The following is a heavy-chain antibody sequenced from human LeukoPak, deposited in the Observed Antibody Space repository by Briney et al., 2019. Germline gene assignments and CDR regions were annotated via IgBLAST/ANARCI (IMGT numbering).Heavy chain of an antibody. Sequence: ASVKASCKASGYTLTRYNINWPRQAPGPGLEWMGWINPNSGGTNYAQKFQGRVTMTRDTSISTAYMELSRLRSDDTAVYYCARDGHFDYWGQGTLVTVSS. V-gene: IGHV1-2*02. CDR3: ARDGHFDY. CDR2: INPNSGGT. J-gene: IGHJ4*02. CDR1: GYTLTRYN.